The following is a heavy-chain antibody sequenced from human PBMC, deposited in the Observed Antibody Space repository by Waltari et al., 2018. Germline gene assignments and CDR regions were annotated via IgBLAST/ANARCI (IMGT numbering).Heavy chain of an antibody. D-gene: IGHD3-16*02. CDR2: IYPSGST. J-gene: IGHJ3*02. V-gene: IGHV4-61*02. CDR1: GGSISSGSYY. CDR3: ARDRIYDYVWGSYRSDAFDI. Sequence: QVQLQESGPGLVKPSQTLSLTCTVSGGSISSGSYYWRWIRQPAGKGLEWIGRIYPSGSTNYNPSLKSRVTISVDTSKNQFSLKLSSVTAADTAVYYCARDRIYDYVWGSYRSDAFDIWGQGTMVTVSS.